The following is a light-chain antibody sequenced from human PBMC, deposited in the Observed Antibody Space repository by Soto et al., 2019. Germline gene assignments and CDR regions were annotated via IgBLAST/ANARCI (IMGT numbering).Light chain of an antibody. V-gene: IGLV1-40*01. Sequence: QSVVTQPPSVSGAPGQRVTISCSGSSSNIGAGYDVHWYQQLPGTAPKLLIYGNNNRPSGVPDRFSGSNSGTSASLAISGLQAEDEADYYCQSYDSSLSGVFGGGTQLTVL. CDR2: GNN. CDR1: SSNIGAGYD. J-gene: IGLJ3*02. CDR3: QSYDSSLSGV.